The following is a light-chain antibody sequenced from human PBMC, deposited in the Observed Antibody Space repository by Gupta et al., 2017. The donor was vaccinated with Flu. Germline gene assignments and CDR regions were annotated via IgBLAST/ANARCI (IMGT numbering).Light chain of an antibody. J-gene: IGKJ1*01. V-gene: IGKV3-15*01. CDR2: GAS. CDR1: ENVYSH. Sequence: PATLSVSPGEGATLSCRASENVYSHLAWYQQKPGQAPRLLIYGASTRATGIPARFSGSESGTEFTLTISSLQSEDFAVYYCQQYNDWPRTFGQGTKVEIK. CDR3: QQYNDWPRT.